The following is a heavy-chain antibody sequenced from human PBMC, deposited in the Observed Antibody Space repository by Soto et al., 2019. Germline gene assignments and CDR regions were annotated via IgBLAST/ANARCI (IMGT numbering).Heavy chain of an antibody. J-gene: IGHJ6*02. Sequence: QVQLVQSGAEVKKPGSSVKVSCKASGGTFSSYAISWVRQAPGQGLEWMGGIIPIFGTANYAQKFQGRVTITADESTSTAYMERSSLRSEDTAVYYCARGRGPGIAARPDDYYYYGMDVWGQGTTVTVSS. CDR3: ARGRGPGIAARPDDYYYYGMDV. V-gene: IGHV1-69*01. CDR1: GGTFSSYA. CDR2: IIPIFGTA. D-gene: IGHD6-6*01.